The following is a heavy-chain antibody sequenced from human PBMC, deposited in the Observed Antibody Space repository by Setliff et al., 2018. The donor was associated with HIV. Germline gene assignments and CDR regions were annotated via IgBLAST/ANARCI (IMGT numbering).Heavy chain of an antibody. D-gene: IGHD1-20*01. CDR3: ARLTGTQKLLDY. CDR2: IYHAGST. V-gene: IGHV4-38-2*02. Sequence: SETLSLTCTVTGYSISSGYYWAWIRQPPGKGLEWIGYIYHAGSTYYNPSLKSRVTISVDTSKNQFSLKLSSVTAADTAVYYCARLTGTQKLLDYWGQGTLVTVSS. J-gene: IGHJ4*02. CDR1: GYSISSGYY.